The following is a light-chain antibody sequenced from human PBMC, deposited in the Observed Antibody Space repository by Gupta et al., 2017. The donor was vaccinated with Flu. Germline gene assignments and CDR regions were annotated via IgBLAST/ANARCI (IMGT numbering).Light chain of an antibody. Sequence: DIVMTQSPLSLPVTPGGPASISCRSSQSLLHSNGYNYLDWYLQKPGQSPQLLIYLGSNRASGVPDRFSGSGSGTDFTLKISRVEAEDVGVYYYMQALQTSYSFGQGTKLEIK. CDR2: LGS. CDR1: QSLLHSNGYNY. J-gene: IGKJ2*03. V-gene: IGKV2-28*01. CDR3: MQALQTSYS.